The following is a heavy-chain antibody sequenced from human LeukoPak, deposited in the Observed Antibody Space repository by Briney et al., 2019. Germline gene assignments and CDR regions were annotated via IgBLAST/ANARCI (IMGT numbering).Heavy chain of an antibody. CDR3: AKDQIVGATDPPYYFDY. J-gene: IGHJ4*02. Sequence: SGGSLRLSCAASGFTFSSYSMNWVRQAPGKGLEWVSAISGSGGSTYYADSVKGRFTISRDNSKNTLYLQMNSLRAEDTAVYYCAKDQIVGATDPPYYFDYWGQGTLVTVSS. CDR1: GFTFSSYS. V-gene: IGHV3-23*01. CDR2: ISGSGGST. D-gene: IGHD1-26*01.